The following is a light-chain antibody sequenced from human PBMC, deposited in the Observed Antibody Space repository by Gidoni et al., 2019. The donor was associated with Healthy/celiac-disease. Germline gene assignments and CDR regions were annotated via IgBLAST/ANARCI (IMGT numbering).Light chain of an antibody. J-gene: IGKJ5*01. V-gene: IGKV3-20*01. CDR1: QRVRSRY. CDR2: GAY. CDR3: HQYDESPRI. Sequence: ENVLTQSPGTLSLSPGERATLSCRGSQRVRSRYLAWYQQKPGQAPRLLRYGAYSRATGIPDRCSGSGSGTDFTRTISRLEPEDFAVYYCHQYDESPRIFGQGTRLEIK.